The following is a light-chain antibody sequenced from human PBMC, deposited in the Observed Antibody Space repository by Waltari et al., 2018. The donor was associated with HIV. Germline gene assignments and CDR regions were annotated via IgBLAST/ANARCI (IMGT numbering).Light chain of an antibody. V-gene: IGLV1-47*01. J-gene: IGLJ2*01. CDR2: GNN. Sequence: QSVLTQPPSASGTPGQRVTISCSGGRYNIGENFVYWFQQLPGTAPRLLVFGNNQRPSGVPDRFSGSKGSTSASLVISGLRSEDEGTYYCATWDDDLSGVVFGGGSKLTVL. CDR1: RYNIGENF. CDR3: ATWDDDLSGVV.